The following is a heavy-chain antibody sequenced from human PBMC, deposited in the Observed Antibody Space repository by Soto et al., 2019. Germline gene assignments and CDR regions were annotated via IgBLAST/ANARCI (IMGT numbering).Heavy chain of an antibody. V-gene: IGHV3-21*01. CDR2: ISKSDYT. J-gene: IGHJ4*02. Sequence: GGSLRLSCTVSGFAFNNYGINWVRQAPGKGLEWVSSISKSDYTYYSDSVKGRFAISRDNAKSSVSLQMNALRVEDTAVYYCAREDSIIIPAVSDFWGQGTLVTAPQ. CDR1: GFAFNNYG. D-gene: IGHD2-2*01. CDR3: AREDSIIIPAVSDF.